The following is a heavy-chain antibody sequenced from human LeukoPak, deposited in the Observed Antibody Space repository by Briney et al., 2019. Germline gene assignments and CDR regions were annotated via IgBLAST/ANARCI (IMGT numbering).Heavy chain of an antibody. J-gene: IGHJ4*02. Sequence: SETLSLTCTVSGGSISSGSYYWSWIRQPAGKGLEWIGRIYPSGSTNYNPSLKSRVTISVDTSKNQFSLKLSSVTAADTAVYYCARLSLKVLEWSPTKGKETHYFDYWGQGTLVTVSS. CDR1: GGSISSGSYY. D-gene: IGHD3-3*01. CDR2: IYPSGST. CDR3: ARLSLKVLEWSPTKGKETHYFDY. V-gene: IGHV4-61*02.